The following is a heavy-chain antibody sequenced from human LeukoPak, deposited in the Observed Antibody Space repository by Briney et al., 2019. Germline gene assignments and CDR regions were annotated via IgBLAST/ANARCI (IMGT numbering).Heavy chain of an antibody. V-gene: IGHV3-23*01. D-gene: IGHD2-2*01. Sequence: GGSLRLSCAASGFTFSSYAMSWVRQAPGKGLEWVSAISGSGDTTYYADSVKGRFTISRDNSKNTLYVQVNSLRAEDTAVYYCAEDRVHCSSTSCVYYFDYWGQGTLVTVSS. CDR1: GFTFSSYA. J-gene: IGHJ4*02. CDR2: ISGSGDTT. CDR3: AEDRVHCSSTSCVYYFDY.